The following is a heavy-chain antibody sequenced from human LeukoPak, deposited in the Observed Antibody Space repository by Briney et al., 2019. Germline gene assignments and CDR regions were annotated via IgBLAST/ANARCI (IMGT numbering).Heavy chain of an antibody. CDR3: ARAPILRWLRSKGRVSWFDP. J-gene: IGHJ5*02. D-gene: IGHD5-12*01. V-gene: IGHV4-34*01. Sequence: TSETLSLTCAVYGGSFSGYYWSWIRQPPGKGLEWIGEINHSGSTNYNPSLKSRVTISVDTSKNQFSLKLSSVTAADTAVYYCARAPILRWLRSKGRVSWFDPWGQGTLVTVSS. CDR2: INHSGST. CDR1: GGSFSGYY.